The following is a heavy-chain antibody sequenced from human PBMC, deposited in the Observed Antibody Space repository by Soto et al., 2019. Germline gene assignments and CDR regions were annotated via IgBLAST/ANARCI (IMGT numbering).Heavy chain of an antibody. CDR1: GASMTSSIYY. CDR2: LNYGGTT. V-gene: IGHV4-39*01. D-gene: IGHD3-22*01. CDR3: ARQSYFDGAGYYLGWFDP. Sequence: PSETLSLTCSVSGASMTSSIYYWAWIRQAPGKGLEWVGSLNYGGTTYHSPSLEGRVTMSVDTSKEEFSLNVISVTAADTAIYYCARQSYFDGAGYYLGWFDPWGQGTLVTVSS. J-gene: IGHJ5*02.